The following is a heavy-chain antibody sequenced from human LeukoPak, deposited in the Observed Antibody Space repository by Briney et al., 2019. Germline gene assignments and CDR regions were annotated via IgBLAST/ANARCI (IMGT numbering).Heavy chain of an antibody. CDR1: GFTFGDYA. V-gene: IGHV3-49*04. CDR3: TSSRVVTPSLYYYYYMDV. J-gene: IGHJ6*03. CDR2: IRGKAYGGTT. Sequence: GGSLRLSCTASGFTFGDYAMSWVRQAPGKGLEWVGFIRGKAYGGTTEYAASVKGRFTISRDDSKSIAYLQMNSLKTEDTAVYYCTSSRVVTPSLYYYYYMDVWGKGTTVTVSS. D-gene: IGHD4-23*01.